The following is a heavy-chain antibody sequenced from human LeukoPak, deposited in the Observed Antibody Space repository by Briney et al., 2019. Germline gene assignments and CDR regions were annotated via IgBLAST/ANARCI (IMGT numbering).Heavy chain of an antibody. CDR1: GFTFSDYS. CDR2: ISSSSSSK. Sequence: GSLRLSCAASGFTFSDYSMNWVRQAPGKGLEWVSYISSSSSSKYYADSVKGRFTISRDNAKNTLYLQMNSLRAEDTAVYYCARHLNYYLDYWGQGTLVTVSS. D-gene: IGHD3-10*01. J-gene: IGHJ4*02. V-gene: IGHV3-48*04. CDR3: ARHLNYYLDY.